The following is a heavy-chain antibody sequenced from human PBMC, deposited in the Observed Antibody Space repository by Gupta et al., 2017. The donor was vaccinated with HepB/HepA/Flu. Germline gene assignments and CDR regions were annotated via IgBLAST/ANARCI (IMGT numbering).Heavy chain of an antibody. J-gene: IGHJ4*02. CDR1: GGSVSRTRNY. D-gene: IGHD2-2*01. Sequence: QVQLQESGPGLVKPSAPLSPPCTVSGGSVSRTRNYWSWIRQPPGKGLEWIGYISYRGSTNYNPCLKSRLTISVDTSKNQFALKLSSGIAADTAGYYFAIWHCSRTSCYIDNWGQGTLVTVSS. CDR2: ISYRGST. V-gene: IGHV4-61*01. CDR3: AIWHCSRTSCYIDN.